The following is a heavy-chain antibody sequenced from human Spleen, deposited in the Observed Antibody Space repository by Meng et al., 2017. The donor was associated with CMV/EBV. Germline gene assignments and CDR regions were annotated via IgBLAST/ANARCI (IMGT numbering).Heavy chain of an antibody. V-gene: IGHV6-1*01. CDR3: AREPTTEPGESYFDY. CDR2: TFYRSKWYT. J-gene: IGHJ4*02. Sequence: SETLSLTCAISGDSVSSNTAAWNWIRQSPSRGLEWLGRTFYRSKWYTNYAVSVKSRITINPDTSKNQFSLQLNSVTPEDTAVYYCAREPTTEPGESYFDYWGQGTLVTVSS. CDR1: GDSVSSNTAA. D-gene: IGHD4-17*01.